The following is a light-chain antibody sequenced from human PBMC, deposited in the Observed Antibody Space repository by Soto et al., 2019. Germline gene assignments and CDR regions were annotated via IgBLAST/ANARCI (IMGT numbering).Light chain of an antibody. CDR3: QQYNSYS. CDR2: HTS. Sequence: DIQVTQTQSSLSASIRDRVMIICRASLDIGNDLDWYQQKPGKAPKRLLYHTSTLQSGVPSRFSGAGSGAEFTLTISSLQPDDFATYYCQQYNSYSFGQVTIVDVK. CDR1: LDIGND. J-gene: IGKJ1*01. V-gene: IGKV1-17*01.